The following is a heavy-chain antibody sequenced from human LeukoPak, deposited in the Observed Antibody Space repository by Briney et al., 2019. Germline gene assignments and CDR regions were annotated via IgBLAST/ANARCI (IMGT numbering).Heavy chain of an antibody. Sequence: GGSLRLFCAASGFNFSTYGMHWVRQAPGKGLEWISYVSPTTSYNYYADSVKGRFTISRDNVKNSLYLQMNSLRAEDTAVYYCARYGNGAWLAHYSFDIWGQGTMVTVSS. D-gene: IGHD6-19*01. V-gene: IGHV3-21*01. CDR3: ARYGNGAWLAHYSFDI. CDR2: VSPTTSYN. J-gene: IGHJ3*02. CDR1: GFNFSTYG.